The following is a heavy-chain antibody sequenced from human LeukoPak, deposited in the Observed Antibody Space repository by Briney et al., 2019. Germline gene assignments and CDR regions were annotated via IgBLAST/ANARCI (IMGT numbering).Heavy chain of an antibody. D-gene: IGHD6-19*01. CDR2: IRSYGYT. J-gene: IGHJ3*02. CDR3: ASPRGWHGYGAYEI. Sequence: GGSPRLSCSASGFTFSDYYMSWIPHGPGEGAGGGLYIRSYGYTNYADSVKGRFTISRDNAENSLFLQLNSLRAEDTAVYFCASPRGWHGYGAYEIWGQGTMVTVSS. CDR1: GFTFSDYY. V-gene: IGHV3-11*03.